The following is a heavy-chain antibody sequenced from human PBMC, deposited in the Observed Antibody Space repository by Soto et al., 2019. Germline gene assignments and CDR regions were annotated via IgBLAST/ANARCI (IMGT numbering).Heavy chain of an antibody. J-gene: IGHJ3*02. V-gene: IGHV3-7*03. CDR2: IKQDGSEK. Sequence: GESLKISCAASGFTFSSYWMSWVRQAPGKGLEWVANIKQDGSEKYYVDSVKGRFTISRDNAKNSLYLQMNSLRAEDTAVYYCARVSLPRYSYCTNGVCPSDAFDIWGQGTMVTVSS. D-gene: IGHD2-8*01. CDR3: ARVSLPRYSYCTNGVCPSDAFDI. CDR1: GFTFSSYW.